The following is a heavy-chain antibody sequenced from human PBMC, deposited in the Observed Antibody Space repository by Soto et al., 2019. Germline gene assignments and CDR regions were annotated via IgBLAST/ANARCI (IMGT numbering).Heavy chain of an antibody. V-gene: IGHV1-46*01. CDR1: GYTFTSYY. CDR2: INPSGGST. Sequence: ASVKVSCKASGYTFTSYYMHWVRQAPGQGLEWMGIINPSGGSTSYAQKFQGRVTMTRDTSTSTVYMELSSLRSEDTAVYYCAIRYCICVSVVEASYYYHYAVEVWGQGTTVTVSS. D-gene: IGHD3-22*01. CDR3: AIRYCICVSVVEASYYYHYAVEV. J-gene: IGHJ6*02.